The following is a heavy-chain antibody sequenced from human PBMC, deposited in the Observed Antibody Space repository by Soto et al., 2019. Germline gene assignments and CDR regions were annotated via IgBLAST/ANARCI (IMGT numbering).Heavy chain of an antibody. Sequence: QITLKESGPTLVKPTQTLTVTCTFSGFSLTSSGVGVGWIRQPPGKALEWVALIDWDDDIRYSPSLKSRLTITKATSKNQVVLKMTNIDPVDTTKYYVARSYYGFQGRPIRWFEPWGQGILVTVSS. CDR2: IDWDDDI. CDR3: ARSYYGFQGRPIRWFEP. J-gene: IGHJ5*02. D-gene: IGHD3-3*01. CDR1: GFSLTSSGVG. V-gene: IGHV2-5*02.